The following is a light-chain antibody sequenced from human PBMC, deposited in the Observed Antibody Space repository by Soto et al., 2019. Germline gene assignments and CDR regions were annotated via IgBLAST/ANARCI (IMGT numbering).Light chain of an antibody. J-gene: IGKJ1*01. V-gene: IGKV3D-15*01. CDR2: DAA. CDR1: KTIRTN. Sequence: EIVLTQSPATLSVSPGEKVTLSCSASKTIRTNLAWYQQRPGQAPNLLIYDAATRSTALPARFSGRGSGTDCTLTIASLKSGYFAVYYCQQYETWPRTFGQGTRV. CDR3: QQYETWPRT.